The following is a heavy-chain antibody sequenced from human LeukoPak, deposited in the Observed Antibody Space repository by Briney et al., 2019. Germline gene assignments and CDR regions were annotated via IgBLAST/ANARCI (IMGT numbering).Heavy chain of an antibody. CDR2: ISSSGSTI. Sequence: GGSLRLSCAASGFTFSSYEMNWVRQAPGKGLEWVSYISSSGSTIYYADSVKGRFTISRDNSKNTLYLQMNSLRAEDTAVYYCASDNCSGGSCYNPGWVYYMDVWGKGTAVTIS. CDR1: GFTFSSYE. J-gene: IGHJ6*03. CDR3: ASDNCSGGSCYNPGWVYYMDV. D-gene: IGHD2-15*01. V-gene: IGHV3-48*03.